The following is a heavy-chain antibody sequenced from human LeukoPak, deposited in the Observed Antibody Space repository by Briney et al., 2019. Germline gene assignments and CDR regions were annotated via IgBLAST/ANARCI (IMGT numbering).Heavy chain of an antibody. CDR1: GYTFTGYY. D-gene: IGHD6-19*01. Sequence: ASVKVSCKASGYTFTGYYMHWVRQAPGQGLEWMGIINPSGGSTSYAQKFQGRVTMTRDTSTSTVYMELSSLRSEDTAVYYCARDPYSSGWLLEISFDYWGQGTLVTVSS. J-gene: IGHJ4*02. CDR3: ARDPYSSGWLLEISFDY. V-gene: IGHV1-46*01. CDR2: INPSGGST.